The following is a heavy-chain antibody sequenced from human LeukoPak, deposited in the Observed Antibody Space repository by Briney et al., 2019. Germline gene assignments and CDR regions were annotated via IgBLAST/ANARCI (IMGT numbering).Heavy chain of an antibody. CDR2: IKQEGSEK. J-gene: IGHJ6*03. CDR3: ARDAAYSYGYGGYYYYYYYVDV. Sequence: GGSLRLSCAASGFTFSSYWMSWVPQAPGKGREWVANIKQEGSEKYYVDSVKVRFNISRDNAKNSLYLQMNSLRAEDTAVYYCARDAAYSYGYGGYYYYYYYVDVWGKGTTVTVSS. V-gene: IGHV3-7*01. D-gene: IGHD5-18*01. CDR1: GFTFSSYW.